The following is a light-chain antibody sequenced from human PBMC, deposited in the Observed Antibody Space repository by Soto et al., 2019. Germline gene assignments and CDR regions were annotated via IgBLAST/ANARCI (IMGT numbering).Light chain of an antibody. V-gene: IGLV2-14*01. CDR3: SSYTGSSINTVV. CDR1: SSDVGKYNY. CDR2: EVS. J-gene: IGLJ2*01. Sequence: QSALTQPASVSGSPGQSITISCTGTSSDVGKYNYVSWYQQHPAKAPKLMIFEVSNQPSGVSNRFSGSKSGNTASLTISGLQAEDEAEYYCSSYTGSSINTVVFGGGTQLTVL.